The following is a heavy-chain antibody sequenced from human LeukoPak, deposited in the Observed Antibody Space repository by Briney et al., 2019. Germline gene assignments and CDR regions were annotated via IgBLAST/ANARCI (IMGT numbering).Heavy chain of an antibody. V-gene: IGHV4-4*07. CDR1: GGSISSYY. CDR2: IYTSGSN. CDR3: AGYSGWYGYAFDI. D-gene: IGHD6-19*01. J-gene: IGHJ3*02. Sequence: SETLSLTCTVSGGSISSYYWSWIRQPAGKGLEWNGRIYTSGSNNYNPSRKSRVTMSVDTSKNQYSLKLSSVTAADTAVYYCAGYSGWYGYAFDIWGQGTMVTVSS.